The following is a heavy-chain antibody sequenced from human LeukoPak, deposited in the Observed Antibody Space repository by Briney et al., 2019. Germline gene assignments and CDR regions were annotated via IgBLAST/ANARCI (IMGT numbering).Heavy chain of an antibody. Sequence: ASVKVSCKASGYTFTSYGISWVRQAPGQGLEWMGWISAYNGNTNYAQKLQGRVTMTTDTSTSTAYMELRSLRSDDTAVYYCARAVGREEYYYYMDVWGKGTTVTVSS. V-gene: IGHV1-18*01. CDR3: ARAVGREEYYYYMDV. D-gene: IGHD5-24*01. CDR2: ISAYNGNT. CDR1: GYTFTSYG. J-gene: IGHJ6*03.